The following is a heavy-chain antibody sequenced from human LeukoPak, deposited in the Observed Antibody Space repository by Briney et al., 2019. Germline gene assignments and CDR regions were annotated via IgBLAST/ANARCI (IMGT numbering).Heavy chain of an antibody. V-gene: IGHV4-34*01. D-gene: IGHD3-10*01. CDR2: INHSGSA. J-gene: IGHJ4*02. CDR3: ATRPRSSAYYPFDY. CDR1: GGSFSGYY. Sequence: SETLSLTCAVYGGSFSGYYWSWLRQPPRKGLEWVAEINHSGSANYNPSFKSRVSISVDTSKNQFSLKLSSVTAADTAVYYCATRPRSSAYYPFDYWGQGTLVTVSS.